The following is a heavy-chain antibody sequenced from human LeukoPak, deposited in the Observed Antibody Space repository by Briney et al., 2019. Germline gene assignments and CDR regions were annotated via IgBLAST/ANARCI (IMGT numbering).Heavy chain of an antibody. J-gene: IGHJ4*02. V-gene: IGHV4-59*01. D-gene: IGHD3-10*01. CDR2: IYYSGST. Sequence: SETLSLTCTVSGGSISSYYWSWIPEPPRKGLEWFGYIYYSGSTNYNPSLKSRVTISMDASKNQFSLKLSSVTAADTAVYYCAKTDLPYYFGSGSTWGQGTLVTVSS. CDR1: GGSISSYY. CDR3: AKTDLPYYFGSGST.